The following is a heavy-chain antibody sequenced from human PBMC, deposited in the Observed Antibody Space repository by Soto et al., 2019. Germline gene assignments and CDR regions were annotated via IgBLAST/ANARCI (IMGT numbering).Heavy chain of an antibody. CDR1: GFTFDDYA. V-gene: IGHV3-9*01. CDR3: AKAGYSSSWYGSLINNWFDP. J-gene: IGHJ5*02. Sequence: DVQLVESGGGLVQPGRSLRLSCAASGFTFDDYAMHWVRQAPGKGLEWVSGISWNSGSIGYADSVKGRFTISRDNAKNSLYLQMNSLRAEDTALYYCAKAGYSSSWYGSLINNWFDPWGQGTLVTVSS. CDR2: ISWNSGSI. D-gene: IGHD6-13*01.